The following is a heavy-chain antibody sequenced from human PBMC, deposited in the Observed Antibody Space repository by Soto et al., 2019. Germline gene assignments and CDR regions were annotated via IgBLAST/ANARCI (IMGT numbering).Heavy chain of an antibody. D-gene: IGHD1-1*01. CDR1: GFTFSRYA. V-gene: IGHV3-23*01. Sequence: EVQLLESGGGLEQPGGSLRLSCAASGFTFSRYAMTWVRQAPGKGLEWVSTISGSAGSTYYADSVKGRFTISRDNSKNTLSLQMSSLRAAYTAVYFCARGGDGYNPIFDYWGQGTLVTGSS. J-gene: IGHJ4*02. CDR3: ARGGDGYNPIFDY. CDR2: ISGSAGST.